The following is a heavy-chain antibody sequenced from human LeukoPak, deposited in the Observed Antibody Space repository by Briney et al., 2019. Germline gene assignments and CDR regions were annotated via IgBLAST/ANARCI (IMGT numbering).Heavy chain of an antibody. V-gene: IGHV4-34*01. CDR1: GASFSGFF. D-gene: IGHD5-24*01. CDR2: ISYEGST. Sequence: PETLSLTCAVHGASFSGFFWSWIRQSPGKGLEFIGEISYEGSTNYKPSLNSRVTISVDTSKNQFSLKLSSVTAADTAVYYCAANRDGYKLPHYWGQGILVTVSS. J-gene: IGHJ4*02. CDR3: AANRDGYKLPHY.